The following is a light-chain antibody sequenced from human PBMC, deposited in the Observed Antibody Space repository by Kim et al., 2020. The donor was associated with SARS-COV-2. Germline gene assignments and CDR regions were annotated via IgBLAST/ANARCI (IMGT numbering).Light chain of an antibody. CDR1: QSVSSN. V-gene: IGKV3-15*01. CDR3: QQYNNWPPLT. J-gene: IGKJ4*01. Sequence: APGERATLSCRASQSVSSNLAWYQQKPGQAPRLLIYGASTRATGIPARCSGSGSGTAFTLTISSLQSEDFAVYYCQQYNNWPPLTFGGGTKVDIK. CDR2: GAS.